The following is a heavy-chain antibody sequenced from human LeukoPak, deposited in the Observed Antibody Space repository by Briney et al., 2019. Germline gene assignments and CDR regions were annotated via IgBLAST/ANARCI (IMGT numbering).Heavy chain of an antibody. CDR1: GGTSSSYA. CDR3: ARVAGAEGAFDI. J-gene: IGHJ3*02. CDR2: IIPIFGTA. Sequence: ASVKVSCKASGGTSSSYAISWVRQAPGQGLEWMGRIIPIFGTANYAQKFQGRVTITTDESTSTAYMELSSLRSEDTAVYYCARVAGAEGAFDIWGQGTMVTVSS. D-gene: IGHD2-15*01. V-gene: IGHV1-69*05.